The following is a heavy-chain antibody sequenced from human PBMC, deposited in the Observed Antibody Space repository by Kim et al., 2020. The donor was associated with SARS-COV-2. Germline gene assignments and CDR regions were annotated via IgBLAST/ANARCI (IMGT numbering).Heavy chain of an antibody. CDR3: ARWSYDFWSGDCPPRMYYGMGA. V-gene: IGHV3-11*01. CDR1: GFTFSDYY. J-gene: IGHJ6*02. Sequence: GGSLRLSCAASGFTFSDYYMSWIRQAPGKGLEWVSYISSSGSTIYYADSVKGRFTIPRDNAKNSLYLQMNSLRAEDTAVYYCARWSYDFWSGDCPPRMYYGMGARGQGNPV. D-gene: IGHD3-3*01. CDR2: ISSSGSTI.